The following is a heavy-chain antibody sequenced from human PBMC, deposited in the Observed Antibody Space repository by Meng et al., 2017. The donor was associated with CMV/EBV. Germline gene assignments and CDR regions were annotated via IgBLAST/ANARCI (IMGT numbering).Heavy chain of an antibody. D-gene: IGHD1-26*01. J-gene: IGHJ4*02. Sequence: GGSLRLSCAASGFTFSSYSMNWVRQAPGKGLEWVAVISYDGSNKYYADSVKGRFTISRDNSENTLYLQMNSLRAEDTAVYYCARDHYDYWGQGTLVTVSS. CDR3: ARDHYDY. CDR1: GFTFSSYS. CDR2: ISYDGSNK. V-gene: IGHV3-30*03.